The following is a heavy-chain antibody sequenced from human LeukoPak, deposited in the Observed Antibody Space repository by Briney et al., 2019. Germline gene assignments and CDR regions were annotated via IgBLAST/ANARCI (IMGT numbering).Heavy chain of an antibody. CDR1: GYTFTSYG. J-gene: IGHJ1*01. Sequence: ASVKVSCKASGYTFTSYGISWVRQAPGQGLEWMGWISAYNGNTNYAQKLQGRVTMTTDTSTSTAYMELRSLRSDDTAVYYCARVGDSSGWYTFGYFQHWGQGTLVTVSS. V-gene: IGHV1-18*01. CDR3: ARVGDSSGWYTFGYFQH. CDR2: ISAYNGNT. D-gene: IGHD6-19*01.